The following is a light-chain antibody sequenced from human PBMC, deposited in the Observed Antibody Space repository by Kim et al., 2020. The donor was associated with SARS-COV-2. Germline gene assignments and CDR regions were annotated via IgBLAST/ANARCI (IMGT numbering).Light chain of an antibody. J-gene: IGKJ2*01. V-gene: IGKV3-20*01. CDR2: GAS. CDR1: QSVSSSY. Sequence: EIVLTQSPGTLSLSPGKRATLSCRASQSVSSSYLAWYQQKPGQAPRLLIYGASSRATGIPDRFSGSGSGTDFTLTISRLEPEDFAVYYCQQYDSSPYTFGQGTKLEIK. CDR3: QQYDSSPYT.